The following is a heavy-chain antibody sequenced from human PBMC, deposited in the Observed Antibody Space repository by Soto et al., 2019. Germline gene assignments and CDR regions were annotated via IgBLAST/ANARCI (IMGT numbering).Heavy chain of an antibody. CDR1: GFTFSHYA. Sequence: QVQLVESGGGVVQPGRSLRLSCADSGFTFSHYAMHWVRQAPGKGLEWVALMSYDGSNEYYADSVKGRFTISRDNSKNTLYLQMNSLSAEDTAVYYCAKDGSHNFDYWGQGTLVTVSS. J-gene: IGHJ4*02. D-gene: IGHD1-26*01. V-gene: IGHV3-30*18. CDR3: AKDGSHNFDY. CDR2: MSYDGSNE.